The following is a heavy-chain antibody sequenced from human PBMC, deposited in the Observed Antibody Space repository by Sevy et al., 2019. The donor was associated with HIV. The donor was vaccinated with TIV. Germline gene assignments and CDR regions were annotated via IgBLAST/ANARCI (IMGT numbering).Heavy chain of an antibody. CDR3: ARSAVAGIEAWFDP. Sequence: GGSLRLSCVGSGFTFSRHAMHWVRQPPGKGLEWVAVILYDGSNKYYADSVKGRFTISRDNSKNTLDLEMNSLRPEDTAVYYCARSAVAGIEAWFDPWGLGTLVTVSS. V-gene: IGHV3-30-3*01. D-gene: IGHD6-19*01. CDR2: ILYDGSNK. CDR1: GFTFSRHA. J-gene: IGHJ5*02.